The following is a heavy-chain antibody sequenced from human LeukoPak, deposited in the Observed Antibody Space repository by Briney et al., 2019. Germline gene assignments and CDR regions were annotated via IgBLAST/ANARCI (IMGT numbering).Heavy chain of an antibody. CDR1: GFTFSTYG. J-gene: IGHJ4*02. CDR3: AKSGTRSSWSPRVKTYLDY. Sequence: GGSLRLSCAASGFTFSTYGMHWVRQAPGKGLEWVAVISYDGSNKYYADSVKGRFTISRDNSKNTLYLQMNSLRAEDTAVYYCAKSGTRSSWSPRVKTYLDYWGQGTLVTVSS. D-gene: IGHD6-13*01. CDR2: ISYDGSNK. V-gene: IGHV3-30*18.